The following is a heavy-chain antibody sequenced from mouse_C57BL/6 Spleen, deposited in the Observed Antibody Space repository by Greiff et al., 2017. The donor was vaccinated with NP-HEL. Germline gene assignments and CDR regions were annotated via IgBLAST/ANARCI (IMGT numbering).Heavy chain of an antibody. CDR1: GYTFTSYW. J-gene: IGHJ1*03. CDR2: IDPNSGGT. Sequence: QVQLKQPGAELVKPGASVKLSCKASGYTFTSYWMHWVKQRPGRGLEWIGRIDPNSGGTKYNEKFKSKATLTVDKPSSTAYMQLSSLTSEDSAVYYYARTYYYGSSLHWYVDGGGTGTTVAVSS. D-gene: IGHD1-1*01. CDR3: ARTYYYGSSLHWYVDG. V-gene: IGHV1-72*01.